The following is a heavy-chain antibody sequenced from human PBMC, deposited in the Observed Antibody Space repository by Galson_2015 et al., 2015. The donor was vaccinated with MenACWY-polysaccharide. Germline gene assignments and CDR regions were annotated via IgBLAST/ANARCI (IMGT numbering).Heavy chain of an antibody. CDR2: IFHSGTT. J-gene: IGHJ4*02. CDR1: DYSIRSGYF. Sequence: ETLSLTCAVSDYSIRSGYFWGWIRQPPGKGLEWIASIFHSGTTYYNPSLKSRVTISVDTSKNRFSLKLSFVTAADTAVYYCARVEKYSGSFYILYWGQGTLVTVSS. V-gene: IGHV4-38-2*01. D-gene: IGHD1-26*01. CDR3: ARVEKYSGSFYILY.